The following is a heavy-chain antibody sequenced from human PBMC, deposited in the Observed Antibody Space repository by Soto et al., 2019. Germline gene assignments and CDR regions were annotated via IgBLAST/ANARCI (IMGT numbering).Heavy chain of an antibody. CDR1: GFTFDDYA. Sequence: SLRLSCAASGFTFDDYAMHWVRQAPGKGLEWVSGISWNSGRIGYADSVKGRLTISRDNAKNSLYLQMNSLRAEDTAFYYCAKSPSYYGDFDYSGQGTLVTVSS. D-gene: IGHD4-17*01. V-gene: IGHV3-9*01. CDR2: ISWNSGRI. J-gene: IGHJ4*02. CDR3: AKSPSYYGDFDY.